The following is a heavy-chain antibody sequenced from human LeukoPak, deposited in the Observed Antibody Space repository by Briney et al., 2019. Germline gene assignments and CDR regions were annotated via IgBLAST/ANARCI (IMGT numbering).Heavy chain of an antibody. Sequence: PSETLSLTCTVSGGSISSSSYYWGWIRQPPGKGLGWIGSIYYSGSTYYNPSLKSRVTISVDTSKNQFSLKLSSVTAADTAVYYCARPVLSSSWYYFDYWGQGTLVTVSS. CDR3: ARPVLSSSWYYFDY. V-gene: IGHV4-39*01. J-gene: IGHJ4*02. D-gene: IGHD6-13*01. CDR1: GGSISSSSYY. CDR2: IYYSGST.